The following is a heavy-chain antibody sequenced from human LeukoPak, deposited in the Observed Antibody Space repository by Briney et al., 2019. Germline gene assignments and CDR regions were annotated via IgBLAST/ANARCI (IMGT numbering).Heavy chain of an antibody. V-gene: IGHV4-39*07. CDR2: IYYSGST. D-gene: IGHD2-21*02. J-gene: IGHJ4*02. CDR3: ARSGGGDNFDY. Sequence: SETLSLTCTVSGGSISSSSYYWGWIRQPPGKGLEWIGSIYYSGSTYYNPSLKSRVTISVDTSKNQFSLKLSSVTAADTAVYYCARSGGGDNFDYWGQGTLVTVSS. CDR1: GGSISSSSYY.